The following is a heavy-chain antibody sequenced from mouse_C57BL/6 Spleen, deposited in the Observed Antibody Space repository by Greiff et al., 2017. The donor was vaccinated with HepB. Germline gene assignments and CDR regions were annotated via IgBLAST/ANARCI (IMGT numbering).Heavy chain of an antibody. CDR1: GYTFTSYW. CDR3: ASLYPAWFAY. Sequence: QVQLQQPGAELVMPGASVKLSCKASGYTFTSYWMHWVKQRPGQGLEWIGEIDPSDSYTNYNQKFKGKATLTVDKSSSTAYMQLSSLTSEDSAVYYCASLYPAWFAYWGQGTLVTVSA. D-gene: IGHD2-1*01. J-gene: IGHJ3*01. CDR2: IDPSDSYT. V-gene: IGHV1-69*01.